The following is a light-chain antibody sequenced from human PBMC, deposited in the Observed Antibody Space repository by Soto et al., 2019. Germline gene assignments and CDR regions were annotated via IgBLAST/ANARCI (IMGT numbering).Light chain of an antibody. CDR1: ESVSTSY. V-gene: IGKV3-20*01. CDR3: QHYGTSAL. J-gene: IGKJ3*01. Sequence: EIVLTQSPGTLYLSPGERATLSCRASESVSTSYLAWYQHKPGQAPRLLIYGASGRATGIPDRFSVSASGTDFTLTISRLEPEDFAVYYCQHYGTSALFGPGTKVDIK. CDR2: GAS.